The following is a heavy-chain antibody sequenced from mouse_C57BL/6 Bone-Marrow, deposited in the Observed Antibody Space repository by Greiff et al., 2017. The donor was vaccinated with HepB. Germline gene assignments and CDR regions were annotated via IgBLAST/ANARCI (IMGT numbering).Heavy chain of an antibody. Sequence: EVMLVESGGGLVKPGGSLKLSCAASGFTFSDYGMHWVRQAPEKGLEWVAYISSGSSTIYYADTLKGRFTISRDNAKNTLFLQMTSLRSEDTAMYYCARKVGYYFDYWGQGTTLTVSS. J-gene: IGHJ2*01. D-gene: IGHD1-1*02. V-gene: IGHV5-17*01. CDR3: ARKVGYYFDY. CDR1: GFTFSDYG. CDR2: ISSGSSTI.